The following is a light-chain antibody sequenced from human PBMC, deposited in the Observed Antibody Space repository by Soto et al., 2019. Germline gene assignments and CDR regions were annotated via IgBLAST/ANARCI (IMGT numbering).Light chain of an antibody. CDR1: SSDVGSYNL. Sequence: QSALTQPASVSGSPGQSITISCTGTSSDVGSYNLVSWYQQHPGKAPKLMIYEVSKRPSGVSNRFSGSKSGNTASLTISGLQDEDEADYYCCSYAGSNTGVFGGGTKLTVL. CDR3: CSYAGSNTGV. V-gene: IGLV2-23*02. J-gene: IGLJ2*01. CDR2: EVS.